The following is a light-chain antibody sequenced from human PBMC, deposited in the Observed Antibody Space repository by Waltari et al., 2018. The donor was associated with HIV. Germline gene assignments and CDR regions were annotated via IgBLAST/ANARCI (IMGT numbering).Light chain of an antibody. CDR3: QQRKSWPPVT. CDR2: DAS. Sequence: DIVLPQSPVTLSLSPGERATLSCRASQSVGTFLAWYQQRPGQAPRLLIYDASQRASGIPARFSGSGSGTDFTLTISSLEPEDFAVYYCQQRKSWPPVTFGGGTKVEIK. CDR1: QSVGTF. J-gene: IGKJ4*01. V-gene: IGKV3-11*01.